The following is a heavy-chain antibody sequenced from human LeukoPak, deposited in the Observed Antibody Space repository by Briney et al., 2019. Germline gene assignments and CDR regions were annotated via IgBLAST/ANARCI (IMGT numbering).Heavy chain of an antibody. D-gene: IGHD2-21*02. V-gene: IGHV3-23*01. CDR2: ISGSGGST. Sequence: PGGSLRLSCAASGFTFSSYSMNWVRQAPGKGLEWVSAISGSGGSTYYADSVKGRFTISRDNSKNTLYLQMNSLRAEDTAVYYCAKPLPSHLAYCGGDCYSLGYWGQGTLVTVSS. CDR1: GFTFSSYS. J-gene: IGHJ4*02. CDR3: AKPLPSHLAYCGGDCYSLGY.